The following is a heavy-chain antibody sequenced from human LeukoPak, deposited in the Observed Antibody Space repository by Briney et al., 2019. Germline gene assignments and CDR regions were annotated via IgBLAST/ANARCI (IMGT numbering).Heavy chain of an antibody. J-gene: IGHJ3*02. Sequence: AGGSLRLSCAASGFTFDDYTMHWVRQAPGKGLEWVSLISWDGGSTYYADSVKGRFTISRDNSKNSLYLQMNSLRTEDTALYYCAKDRLWFGELVPYAFDIWAKGQWSPSLQ. D-gene: IGHD3-10*01. CDR1: GFTFDDYT. CDR2: ISWDGGST. V-gene: IGHV3-43*01. CDR3: AKDRLWFGELVPYAFDI.